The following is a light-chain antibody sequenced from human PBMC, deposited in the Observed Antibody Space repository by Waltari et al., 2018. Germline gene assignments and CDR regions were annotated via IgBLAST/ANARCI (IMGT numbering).Light chain of an antibody. CDR1: QSVRSY. CDR2: DAS. Sequence: DILLTQSPVTLSVSPGERATLSCKASQSVRSYLAWYQQQPGQAPRLLIYDASNRASGIPARFSGSGSGTDFTLTISNVEPEDFAVYYCQQRHDWPLNFGGGTKLEIK. CDR3: QQRHDWPLN. J-gene: IGKJ4*01. V-gene: IGKV3-11*01.